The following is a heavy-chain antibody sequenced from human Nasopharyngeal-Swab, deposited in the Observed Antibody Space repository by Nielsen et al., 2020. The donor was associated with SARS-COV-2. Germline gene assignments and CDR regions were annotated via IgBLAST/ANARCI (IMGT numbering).Heavy chain of an antibody. V-gene: IGHV3-30-3*01. D-gene: IGHD3-10*01. CDR3: ARGASFGAVSDAMDV. J-gene: IGHJ6*02. CDR1: GFTFKSFP. Sequence: GESLKISCATSGFTFKSFPMHWVRQGPDKGLERVAVISYDVDKTFYADSVKGRFTVSRDNAKNTLYLQMVNLRVEDTAVYYCARGASFGAVSDAMDVWSQGTTVTVSS. CDR2: ISYDVDKT.